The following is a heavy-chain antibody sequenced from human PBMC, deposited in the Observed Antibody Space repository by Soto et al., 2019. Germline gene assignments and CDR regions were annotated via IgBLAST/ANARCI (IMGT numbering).Heavy chain of an antibody. D-gene: IGHD3-22*01. Sequence: GGSLRLSCAASGFTFSDYYMSWIRQAPGKGLEWVSYISSSSSYTNYADSVKGRFTISRDNAKNSLYLQMNSLRAEDTAVYYCARDQDYYDSSGYYRTSNFDYWGQGTLVPVSS. CDR3: ARDQDYYDSSGYYRTSNFDY. CDR1: GFTFSDYY. J-gene: IGHJ4*02. CDR2: ISSSSSYT. V-gene: IGHV3-11*06.